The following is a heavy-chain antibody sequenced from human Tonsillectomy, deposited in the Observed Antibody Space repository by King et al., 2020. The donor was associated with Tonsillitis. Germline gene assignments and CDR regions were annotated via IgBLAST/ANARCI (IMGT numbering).Heavy chain of an antibody. D-gene: IGHD5-24*01. J-gene: IGHJ4*02. CDR2: IVVGSGNT. V-gene: IGHV1-58*02. Sequence: QLVQSGPEVNKPGTSVKVSCKASGFTFTYSAIQWVRQARGQRLEWIGWIVVGSGNTAYAQRFQERVTITRDMSTSTAYMELSSLRSEDTAVYYCAAKRDGYNLTPFDYWGQGTLVTVSS. CDR1: GFTFTYSA. CDR3: AAKRDGYNLTPFDY.